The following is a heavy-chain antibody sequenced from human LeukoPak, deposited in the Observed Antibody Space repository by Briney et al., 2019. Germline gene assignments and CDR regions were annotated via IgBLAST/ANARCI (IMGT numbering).Heavy chain of an antibody. CDR2: IFYSGST. CDR3: AKSNGYGLIDI. J-gene: IGHJ3*02. D-gene: IGHD3-10*01. CDR1: GVSFSGYY. V-gene: IGHV4-34*12. Sequence: SETLSLTCAVYGVSFSGYYWSWIRQPPGKALEWIGNIFYSGSTYYSPSLKSRVTISLDTSRNQFSLKMKSVTAADTAVYYCAKSNGYGLIDIWGQGTMVTVSS.